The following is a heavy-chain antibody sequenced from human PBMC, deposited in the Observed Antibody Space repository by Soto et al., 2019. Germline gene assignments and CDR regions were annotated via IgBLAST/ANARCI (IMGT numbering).Heavy chain of an antibody. CDR1: GGTFSSYA. Sequence: SVKVSCKASGGTFSSYAISWVRQAPGQGLGWMGGVIPIFGTANYAQKFQGRVTITADKSTSTAYMELSSLRSEDTAVYYCARVWGSGSYYRYYYYYGMDVWGQGTTVTVSS. J-gene: IGHJ6*02. CDR3: ARVWGSGSYYRYYYYYGMDV. D-gene: IGHD3-10*01. CDR2: VIPIFGTA. V-gene: IGHV1-69*06.